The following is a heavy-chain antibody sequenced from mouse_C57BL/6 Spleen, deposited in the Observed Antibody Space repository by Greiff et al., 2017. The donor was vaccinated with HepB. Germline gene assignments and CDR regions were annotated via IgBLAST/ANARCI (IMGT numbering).Heavy chain of an antibody. J-gene: IGHJ1*03. CDR2: INPNNGGT. CDR3: ARDYYGSYWYFDV. D-gene: IGHD1-1*01. V-gene: IGHV1-22*01. CDR1: GYTFTDYN. Sequence: EVQLQESGPELVKPGASVKMSCKASGYTFTDYNMHWVKQSHGKSLEWIGYINPNNGGTSYNQKFKGKATLTVNKSSSTAYMELRSLTSEDSAVYYCARDYYGSYWYFDVWGTGTTVTVSS.